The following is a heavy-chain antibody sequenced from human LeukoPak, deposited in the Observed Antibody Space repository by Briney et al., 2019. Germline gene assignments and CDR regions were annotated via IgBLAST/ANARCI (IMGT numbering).Heavy chain of an antibody. CDR2: IYTSGST. J-gene: IGHJ4*02. D-gene: IGHD3-10*01. V-gene: IGHV4-4*07. Sequence: PSETLSLTCSVSGGSISSYYWSWIRQPAGKGLEWIGRIYTSGSTNYNPSLNSPVTMSLDTSKNQFCLKLSSVTAADTAVYYCARHMAGNYGSGSYYNRYYFDYWGQGTLVTVSS. CDR1: GGSISSYY. CDR3: ARHMAGNYGSGSYYNRYYFDY.